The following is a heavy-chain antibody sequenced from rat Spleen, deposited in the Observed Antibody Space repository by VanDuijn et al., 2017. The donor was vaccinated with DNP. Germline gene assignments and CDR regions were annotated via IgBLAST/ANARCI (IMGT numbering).Heavy chain of an antibody. J-gene: IGHJ4*01. Sequence: QVQLKESGPNMVQPSQTLSLTCTVSGFSLTNHHVPWVRQPSGKGLEWMGVVWIGGTTHISSIFKSRLRISRDTSKSQVFLKMNSLQTEDTAMYFCARYYGYNYYAMDAWGQGTSVTVSS. CDR2: VWIGGTT. V-gene: IGHV2-30*01. CDR3: ARYYGYNYYAMDA. CDR1: GFSLTNHH. D-gene: IGHD1-9*01.